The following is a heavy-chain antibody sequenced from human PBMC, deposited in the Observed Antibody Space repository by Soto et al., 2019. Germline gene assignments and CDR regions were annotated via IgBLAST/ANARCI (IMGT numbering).Heavy chain of an antibody. J-gene: IGHJ4*02. Sequence: VQLMESGGGLVYPGASLRLSCETSGFSFRDHSMNWVRQAPGKGLQWVSYISSTGDDIHYEDSVKGRFTVSRDNAKTALFLQMNSLRDDDSAIYYCARLPKGSVVTGWGQGALVTVSS. CDR2: ISSTGDDI. D-gene: IGHD2-21*02. V-gene: IGHV3-48*02. CDR1: GFSFRDHS. CDR3: ARLPKGSVVTG.